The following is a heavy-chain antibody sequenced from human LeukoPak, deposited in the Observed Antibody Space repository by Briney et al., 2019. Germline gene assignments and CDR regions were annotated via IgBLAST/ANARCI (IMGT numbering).Heavy chain of an antibody. J-gene: IGHJ5*02. Sequence: GSLRLSCAASGFTFSSYSMNWVRQAPGKGLEWVSSISSSSSYIYYADSVKGRFTISRDNAKNSLYLQMNSLRAEYTAVYYCARSVSTRYSWFDLWGQGTLVTVSS. CDR3: ARSVSTRYSWFDL. CDR2: ISSSSSYI. CDR1: GFTFSSYS. V-gene: IGHV3-21*01. D-gene: IGHD2-2*01.